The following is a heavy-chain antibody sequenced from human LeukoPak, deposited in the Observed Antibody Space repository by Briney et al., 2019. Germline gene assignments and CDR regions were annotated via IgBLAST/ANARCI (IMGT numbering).Heavy chain of an antibody. CDR1: GFTFSKFP. D-gene: IGHD6-25*01. CDR3: VKDSSGTFDN. J-gene: IGHJ4*02. Sequence: PGGSLRLSCAASGFTFSKFPMGWVRQAPGRGLEWVSAISASGDVTFYADSLRGRFTISRDNSKNTLYLQMNSLRGDDTAVYYCVKDSSGTFDNWGQGTLVTVSS. CDR2: ISASGDVT. V-gene: IGHV3-23*01.